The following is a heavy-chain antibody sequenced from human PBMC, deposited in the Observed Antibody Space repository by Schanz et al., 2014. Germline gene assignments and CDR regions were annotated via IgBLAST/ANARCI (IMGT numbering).Heavy chain of an antibody. CDR1: GYMFTGYS. CDR3: ARNIIATARAYDI. V-gene: IGHV1-69*09. Sequence: QVQLVQSGAEVKKPGASVKVSCKASGYMFTGYSLHWVRQAPGQGLEWMGKIISFLNLPNYPQKFQGRVTITADKSTSTVYMELSSLRSDDTAVYYCARNIIATARAYDIWGQGTMVTVSS. J-gene: IGHJ3*02. CDR2: IISFLNLP. D-gene: IGHD6-13*01.